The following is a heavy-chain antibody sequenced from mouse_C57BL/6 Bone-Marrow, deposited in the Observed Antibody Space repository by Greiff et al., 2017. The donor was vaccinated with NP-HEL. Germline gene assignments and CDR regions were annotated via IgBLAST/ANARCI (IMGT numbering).Heavy chain of an antibody. CDR1: GYSITSGYD. CDR2: ISYSGTS. V-gene: IGHV3-1*01. D-gene: IGHD2-4*01. J-gene: IGHJ2*01. Sequence: EVKLVESGPGMVKPSQSLSLTCTVTGYSITSGYDWHWIRHFPGNKLAWMGYISYSGTSNYNPSPKSRISITHDTSKNHFFLKLNSVTTEDTATYYCAREGDYDYFDYWGQGTTLTVSS. CDR3: AREGDYDYFDY.